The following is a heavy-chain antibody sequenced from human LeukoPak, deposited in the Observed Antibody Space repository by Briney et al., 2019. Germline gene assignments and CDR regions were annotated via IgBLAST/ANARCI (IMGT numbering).Heavy chain of an antibody. J-gene: IGHJ4*02. CDR1: GFTFSSYA. D-gene: IGHD3-3*01. CDR3: AKANEYYDFWSGQFDY. Sequence: PGGSLRLSCAASGFTFSSYAMSWVRQAPGKGLEWVSAISGSGGSTYYADSVKGRFTISRDNSKNTLYLQVNSLRAEDTAVYYCAKANEYYDFWSGQFDYWGQGTLVTVSS. V-gene: IGHV3-23*01. CDR2: ISGSGGST.